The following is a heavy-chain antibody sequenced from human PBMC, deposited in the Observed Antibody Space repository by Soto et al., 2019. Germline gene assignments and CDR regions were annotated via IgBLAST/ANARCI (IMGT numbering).Heavy chain of an antibody. D-gene: IGHD2-2*02. Sequence: GASVKVSCKASGGTFSSYAISWVRQAPGQGLEWMGGIIPIFGTANYAQKFQGRVTITADKSTSTAYMELSSLRAEDTAVYYCARQGPYIVVVPAAIDYYYYYGMDVWGQGTTVTVSS. CDR1: GGTFSSYA. CDR2: IIPIFGTA. CDR3: ARQGPYIVVVPAAIDYYYYYGMDV. V-gene: IGHV1-69*06. J-gene: IGHJ6*02.